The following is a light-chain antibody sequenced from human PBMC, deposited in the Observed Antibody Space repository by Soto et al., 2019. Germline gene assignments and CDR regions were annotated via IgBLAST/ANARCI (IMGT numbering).Light chain of an antibody. CDR2: DAS. CDR1: RSISDW. J-gene: IGKJ1*01. V-gene: IGKV1-5*01. CDR3: LLYSCHSWT. Sequence: DIHMNKSPSTLAPYVGDRVRITCRASRSISDWLAWYQQKPGKAPELLIFDASNLKSGVSSRFSGSGSGTEFTLTISMLQPDDVATYYRLLYSCHSWTFGQGTNVDIK.